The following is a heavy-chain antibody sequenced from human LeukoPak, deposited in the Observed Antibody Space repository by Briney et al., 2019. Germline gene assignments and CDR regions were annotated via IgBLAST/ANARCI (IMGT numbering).Heavy chain of an antibody. J-gene: IGHJ6*02. CDR2: MNPNSGNT. D-gene: IGHD2-2*01. CDR3: ARVKRGCSSTSCYAIYGMDV. Sequence: ASVKVSCKASGYTFTSYDINWVRQATGQGLEWMGWMNPNSGNTGYAQKFQGRVTMTRNTSISTAYMELSSLRSEDTAVYYCARVKRGCSSTSCYAIYGMDVWGQGTTVNVSS. V-gene: IGHV1-8*01. CDR1: GYTFTSYD.